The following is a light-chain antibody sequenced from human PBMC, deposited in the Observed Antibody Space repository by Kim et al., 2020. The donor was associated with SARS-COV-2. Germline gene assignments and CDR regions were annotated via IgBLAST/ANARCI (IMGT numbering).Light chain of an antibody. Sequence: VTIAGTGSSANDGASYDIHWYQQLPGRAAKLLIYGNSRRPSGVPDRFSGSKSGTSASLAITGLQAEDEADYYCQSYDNSLSGFVIFGGGTQLTVL. J-gene: IGLJ2*01. V-gene: IGLV1-40*01. CDR3: QSYDNSLSGFVI. CDR2: GNS. CDR1: SANDGASYD.